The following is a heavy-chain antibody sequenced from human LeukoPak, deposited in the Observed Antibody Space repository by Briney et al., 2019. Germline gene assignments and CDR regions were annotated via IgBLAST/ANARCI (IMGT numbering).Heavy chain of an antibody. Sequence: GGSLRLSCAASGFPFDDYGMLWVRQAPGKGLEWVSFISWHGETTYYSDSVKGRFTISRDSSKNSLYLQMNSLRAEDTAVYYWAREAGITMIVGGDYFDYWGQGTLVTVSS. J-gene: IGHJ4*02. CDR3: AREAGITMIVGGDYFDY. D-gene: IGHD3-22*01. CDR1: GFPFDDYG. V-gene: IGHV3-43D*03. CDR2: ISWHGETT.